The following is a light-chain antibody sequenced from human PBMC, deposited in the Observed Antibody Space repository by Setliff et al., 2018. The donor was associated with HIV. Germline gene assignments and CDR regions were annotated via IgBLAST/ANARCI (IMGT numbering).Light chain of an antibody. CDR3: AAWDDSLNGYV. CDR2: SND. J-gene: IGLJ1*01. CDR1: SSNIGINS. Sequence: QSVLTQPHSASGTPGQRITISCSGSSSNIGINSVNWYQQVPGTAPKLLIYSNDQWPSGVPDRFSGSKSGTSASLAISGLQSEDGADYYCAAWDDSLNGYVFGSGTKV. V-gene: IGLV1-44*01.